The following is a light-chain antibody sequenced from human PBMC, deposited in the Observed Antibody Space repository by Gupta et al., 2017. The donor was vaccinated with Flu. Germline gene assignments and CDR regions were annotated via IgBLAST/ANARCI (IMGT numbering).Light chain of an antibody. CDR2: EVS. CDR3: CSYAGINIWV. J-gene: IGLJ2*01. Sequence: QSALTQPPSASGSPGQSVTISCTGTSSDVGGYNYVSWYQQHPGKPPKRMMYEVSKRPAGVPVRFSASKSGNTASLTVSGRQAEEDADDYVCSYAGINIWVLGGGTKLTVL. CDR1: SSDVGGYNY. V-gene: IGLV2-8*01.